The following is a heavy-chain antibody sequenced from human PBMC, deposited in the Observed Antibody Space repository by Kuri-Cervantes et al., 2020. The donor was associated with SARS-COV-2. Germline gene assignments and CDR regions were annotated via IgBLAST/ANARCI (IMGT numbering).Heavy chain of an antibody. CDR1: AGSISSTNW. CDR3: ARGGFLESNNPYYYGMDV. J-gene: IGHJ6*01. V-gene: IGHV4-4*02. D-gene: IGHD3-3*01. CDR2: IYHSGST. Sequence: GSLRLSCAVSAGSISSTNWWRWVRQHPGKGLQWIGEIYHSGSTNYNPSLKSRVTISLDKSKNQFSLTLTSVTAADTAVYYCARGGFLESNNPYYYGMDVWGQGTTVTVSS.